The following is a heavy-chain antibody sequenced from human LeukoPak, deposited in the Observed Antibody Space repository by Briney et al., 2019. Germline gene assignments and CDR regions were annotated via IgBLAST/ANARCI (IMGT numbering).Heavy chain of an antibody. CDR1: GFTFSSYA. V-gene: IGHV3-23*01. Sequence: PGGSLRLSCAASGFTFSSYAMSWVRQAPGKGLEWVSAISGSGGSTYYADSVKGRFTISRDNSKNTLYLQMSSLRAEDTAVYYCAKRYSSSSGYYFDYWGQGTLVTVSS. J-gene: IGHJ4*02. CDR3: AKRYSSSSGYYFDY. CDR2: ISGSGGST. D-gene: IGHD6-6*01.